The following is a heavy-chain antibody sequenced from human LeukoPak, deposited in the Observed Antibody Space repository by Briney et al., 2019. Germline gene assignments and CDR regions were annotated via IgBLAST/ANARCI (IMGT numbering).Heavy chain of an antibody. CDR3: ARLSSEVTASLYWYFDL. V-gene: IGHV1-18*01. CDR1: GYTFPSYG. Sequence: GASVKVSCKASGYTFPSYGISRVRQAPGQGLEWMGWISAYNGNTNYAQKLQGRVTMTTDTSTSTAYMELRSLRSDDTAVYYCARLSSEVTASLYWYFDLWGRGTLVTVSS. CDR2: ISAYNGNT. D-gene: IGHD2-21*02. J-gene: IGHJ2*01.